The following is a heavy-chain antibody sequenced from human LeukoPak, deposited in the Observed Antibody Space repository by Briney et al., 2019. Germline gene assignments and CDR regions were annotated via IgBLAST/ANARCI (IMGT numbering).Heavy chain of an antibody. CDR1: GFTLSAHG. D-gene: IGHD3-22*01. CDR3: ARRGPYYDFDY. V-gene: IGHV3-33*03. Sequence: GGSLRLSCAASGFTLSAHGMHWVRQAPGKGLEWLAVIWYDGNTKYYSDSVKGRFTISRDNAKNSLYLQMNSLRAEDTAVYYCARRGPYYDFDYWGQGTLVTVSS. J-gene: IGHJ4*02. CDR2: IWYDGNTK.